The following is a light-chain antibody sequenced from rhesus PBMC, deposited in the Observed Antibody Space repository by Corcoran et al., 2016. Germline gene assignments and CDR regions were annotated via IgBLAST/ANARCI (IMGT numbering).Light chain of an antibody. J-gene: IGKJ4*01. CDR1: QIVNNN. CDR3: QQCSNWPLT. CDR2: GSA. V-gene: IGKV3-42*03. Sequence: EIVMTQSPATLSLSPGERATLSCWASQIVNNNLAWYQQKPGQAPTLLISGSASRATGIPNRFSGSGSGTDFTLTIRSLEPEDFAFYYCQQCSNWPLTFDGGTKVEIK.